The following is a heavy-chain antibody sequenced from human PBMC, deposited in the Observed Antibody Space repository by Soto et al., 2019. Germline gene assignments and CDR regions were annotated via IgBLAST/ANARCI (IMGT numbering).Heavy chain of an antibody. Sequence: QVQLVESGGGLVKPGGSLRLSCAASGFTFSDYYMSWIRQAPGKGLEWVSYISSSSSYTNYADSVKGRFNISRDNAKNSLYLQMNSLRAEDTAVYYCARDQGYYDFWSGTYYDYGMDVCGQGTTVTVS. CDR1: GFTFSDYY. J-gene: IGHJ6*02. D-gene: IGHD3-3*01. V-gene: IGHV3-11*06. CDR3: ARDQGYYDFWSGTYYDYGMDV. CDR2: ISSSSSYT.